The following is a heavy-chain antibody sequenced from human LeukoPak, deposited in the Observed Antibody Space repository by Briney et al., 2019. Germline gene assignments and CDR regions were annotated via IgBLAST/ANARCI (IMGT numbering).Heavy chain of an antibody. CDR3: TRDGRVAYEMDV. CDR1: GFTFSRHP. Sequence: PGGSLRLSCAASGFTFSRHPMNWVRQAPGKGLEWVSYISPGTIYYADSVKGRFTISRDNAKNSLYLQMNSLRAEDTAVYYCTRDGRVAYEMDVWGRGTTVTVSS. CDR2: ISPGTI. J-gene: IGHJ6*02. D-gene: IGHD2-15*01. V-gene: IGHV3-48*01.